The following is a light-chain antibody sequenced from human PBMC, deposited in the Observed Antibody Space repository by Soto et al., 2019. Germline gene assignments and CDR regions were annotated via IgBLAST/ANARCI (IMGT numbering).Light chain of an antibody. V-gene: IGKV4-1*01. CDR2: WAS. J-gene: IGKJ2*01. Sequence: DIVMTQSPDSLAVSLGERATINCKSSQSVLYNSNNKNYLAWYQQRPGQPPKLLIYWASTRESGVPDRFSGSGSGTDFTLTITSLQAEDVAFYYCQQYESTPPTFGQGTQLEIK. CDR3: QQYESTPPT. CDR1: QSVLYNSNNKNY.